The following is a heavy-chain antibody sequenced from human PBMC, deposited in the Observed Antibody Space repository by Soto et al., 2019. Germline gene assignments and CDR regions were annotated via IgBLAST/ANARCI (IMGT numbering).Heavy chain of an antibody. J-gene: IGHJ4*02. CDR2: ISGSGGST. Sequence: GGSLRLSCAASGFTFSSYAMSWVRQAPGKGLEWVSAISGSGGSTYYADSVKGRFTISRDNSKNTLYLQMNGLRAEDTAVYYCAKGFGSSWYVFGYWGQGTLVTVSS. CDR3: AKGFGSSWYVFGY. CDR1: GFTFSSYA. D-gene: IGHD6-13*01. V-gene: IGHV3-23*01.